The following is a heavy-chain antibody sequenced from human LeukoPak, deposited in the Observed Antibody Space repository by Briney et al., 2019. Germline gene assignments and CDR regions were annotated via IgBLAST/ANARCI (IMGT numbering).Heavy chain of an antibody. J-gene: IGHJ4*02. Sequence: SGTLSLTCAVSGGSTSSSDWWSWVRQPPGKGLEWIGKIYHSGSTNYNPSLKSRVTISVDKSKNQFSLKLNSVTAADTAVYYCARVGVAAAGTFDYWGQGTLVTVSS. V-gene: IGHV4-4*02. CDR1: GGSTSSSDW. D-gene: IGHD6-13*01. CDR2: IYHSGST. CDR3: ARVGVAAAGTFDY.